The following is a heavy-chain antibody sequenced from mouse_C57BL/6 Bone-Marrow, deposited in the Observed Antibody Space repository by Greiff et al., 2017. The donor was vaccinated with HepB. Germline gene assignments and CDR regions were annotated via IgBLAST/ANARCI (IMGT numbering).Heavy chain of an antibody. V-gene: IGHV5-12*01. Sequence: EVKLVESGGGLVQPGGSLKLSCAASGFTFSDYYMYWVRQTPEKRLEWVAYISNGGGSTYYPDTVKGRFTISRDNAKNTLYLQMSRLKSEDTAMYYCARQFCEGFAYWGQGTLVTVSA. J-gene: IGHJ3*01. CDR1: GFTFSDYY. CDR3: ARQFCEGFAY. CDR2: ISNGGGST.